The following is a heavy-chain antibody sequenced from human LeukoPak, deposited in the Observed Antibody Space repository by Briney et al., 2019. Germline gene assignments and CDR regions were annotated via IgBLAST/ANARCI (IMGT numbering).Heavy chain of an antibody. V-gene: IGHV3-21*01. Sequence: GGSLRLSCAASGFTFSSYSMNWVRQAPGQGLEWVSSISINSNYIYYADSMKGRFTISRDDAKNSLYLQMSSLRDEDTAVYYCARADSTSLYYYYGMDVWGQGTTVTVSS. CDR3: ARADSTSLYYYYGMDV. J-gene: IGHJ6*02. CDR2: ISINSNYI. D-gene: IGHD6-6*01. CDR1: GFTFSSYS.